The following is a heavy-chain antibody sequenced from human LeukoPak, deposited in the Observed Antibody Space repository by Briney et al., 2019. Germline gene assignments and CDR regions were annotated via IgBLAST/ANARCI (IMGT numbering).Heavy chain of an antibody. CDR2: IRYDGSDN. Sequence: PGGSLRLSCAASVFTFSNYGMHWVRQAPGRGVEWVTFIRYDGSDNDYADSVKGRFTGSTDNSKNTLYLQMNNLRAEDTAVYYCAKGYNGGWLFDFRGQGTLVTVSS. J-gene: IGHJ4*02. CDR1: VFTFSNYG. CDR3: AKGYNGGWLFDF. D-gene: IGHD6-19*01. V-gene: IGHV3-30*02.